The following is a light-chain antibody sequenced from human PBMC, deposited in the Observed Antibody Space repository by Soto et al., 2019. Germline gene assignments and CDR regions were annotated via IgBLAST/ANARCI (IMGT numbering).Light chain of an antibody. Sequence: QSVLTQPPSASGSPGQSVTISSTGTSSNIGRFNYVSWYQQHPGKAPKLLLYEVFHRPSGIPDRFSGSKSGHTASLTVSGLRADDEATYYCSSYAGSDFLVFGGGTKLTVL. J-gene: IGLJ2*01. CDR1: SSNIGRFNY. CDR2: EVF. V-gene: IGLV2-8*01. CDR3: SSYAGSDFLV.